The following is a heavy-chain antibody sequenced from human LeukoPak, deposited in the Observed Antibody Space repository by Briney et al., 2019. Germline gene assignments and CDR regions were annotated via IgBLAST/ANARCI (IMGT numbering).Heavy chain of an antibody. CDR2: IYSGGST. D-gene: IGHD3-10*01. V-gene: IGHV3-53*01. CDR3: ARGAEGSGSYYPIVYYFDY. CDR1: GFTVSSNY. J-gene: IGHJ4*02. Sequence: PGGSLRLSCAASGFTVSSNYMSWVRQAPGKGPEWVSVIYSGGSTYYADSVKGRFTISRDNSKNTLYLQMNSLRAEDTAVYYCARGAEGSGSYYPIVYYFDYWGQGTLVTVSS.